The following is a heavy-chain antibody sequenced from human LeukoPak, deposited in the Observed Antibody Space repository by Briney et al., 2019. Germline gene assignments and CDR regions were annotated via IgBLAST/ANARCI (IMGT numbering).Heavy chain of an antibody. CDR2: IYPGDSDT. Sequence: GESLKISCKASGYSFTTYWIGWVRQMPGKGLERMGIIYPGDSDTRYSPSFQGQVTISADKSISTAYLQWSSLKASDTAMYYCARGASGYSYGVDYWGQGTLVTVSS. CDR1: GYSFTTYW. D-gene: IGHD5-18*01. V-gene: IGHV5-51*01. CDR3: ARGASGYSYGVDY. J-gene: IGHJ4*02.